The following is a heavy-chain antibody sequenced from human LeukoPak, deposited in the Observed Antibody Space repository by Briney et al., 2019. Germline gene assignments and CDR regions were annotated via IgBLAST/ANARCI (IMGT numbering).Heavy chain of an antibody. CDR1: GYTFTGYY. CDR3: ARCLYSSSYYYMDV. CDR2: INPNSGGT. Sequence: ASVKVSCKASGYTFTGYYMHWVRQAPGQGLEWMGWINPNSGGTNYAQKFQGRVTMTRDTSISTAYMELGRLRSDDTAVYYCARCLYSSSYYYMDVWGKGTTVTVSS. J-gene: IGHJ6*03. D-gene: IGHD6-6*01. V-gene: IGHV1-2*02.